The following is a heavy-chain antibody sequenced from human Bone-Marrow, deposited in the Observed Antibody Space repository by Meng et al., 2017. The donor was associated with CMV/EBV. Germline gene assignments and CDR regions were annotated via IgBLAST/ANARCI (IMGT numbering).Heavy chain of an antibody. Sequence: FSTSTMNWVRQAPGKGPEWVSSISSNSRYIYYADSVKGRFTISRDNARNSLYLQMNSLGVEDTAVYYCARLLKPGIAAAGEDWFDPWGQGTLVTVSS. CDR1: FSTST. CDR2: ISSNSRYI. J-gene: IGHJ5*02. CDR3: ARLLKPGIAAAGEDWFDP. D-gene: IGHD6-13*01. V-gene: IGHV3-21*01.